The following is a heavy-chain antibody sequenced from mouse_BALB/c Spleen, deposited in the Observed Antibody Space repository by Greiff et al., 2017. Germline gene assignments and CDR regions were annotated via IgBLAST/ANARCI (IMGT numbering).Heavy chain of an antibody. V-gene: IGHV1-26*01. J-gene: IGHJ4*01. D-gene: IGHD2-4*01. CDR3: ARAPYDYDGLPYAMDY. CDR2: INPNNGGT. Sequence: EVQLQQSGPELVKPGASVKMSCKASGYTFTDYYMKWVKQSHGKSLEWIGDINPNNGGTSYNQKFKGKATLTVDKSSSTAYMQLNSLTSEDSAVYYCARAPYDYDGLPYAMDYWGQGTSVTVSS. CDR1: GYTFTDYY.